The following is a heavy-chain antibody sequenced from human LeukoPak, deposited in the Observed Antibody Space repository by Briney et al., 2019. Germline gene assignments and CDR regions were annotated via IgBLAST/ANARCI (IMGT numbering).Heavy chain of an antibody. J-gene: IGHJ4*02. V-gene: IGHV2-5*02. CDR2: IYRDDDK. D-gene: IGHD1-26*01. Sequence: ESGPTLVKPTQTLTLTCASSGFSLTTRGMGVGWIRQPPGEALEWLALIYRDDDKRYRPSLKSRLTITKDTSKNQVVLTMTNMDPVDTATYYCAQNKGGYYFDYWGQGTLVTVSS. CDR1: GFSLTTRGMG. CDR3: AQNKGGYYFDY.